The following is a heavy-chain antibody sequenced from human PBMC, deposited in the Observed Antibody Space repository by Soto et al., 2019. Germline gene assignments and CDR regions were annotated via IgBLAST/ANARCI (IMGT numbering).Heavy chain of an antibody. Sequence: EVQLLESGGGLVQPGGSLRLSCAASGFTFSSYAMSWVRQAPGKGLEWVSAMSGSGGSTYYADSVKGRFTISRDNYKHTLYLQMNSLRAEDTAVYYCAKEGYDYIWGSYRQYWYFDLWGRCTLVTVSS. D-gene: IGHD3-16*02. CDR3: AKEGYDYIWGSYRQYWYFDL. J-gene: IGHJ2*01. CDR1: GFTFSSYA. CDR2: MSGSGGST. V-gene: IGHV3-23*01.